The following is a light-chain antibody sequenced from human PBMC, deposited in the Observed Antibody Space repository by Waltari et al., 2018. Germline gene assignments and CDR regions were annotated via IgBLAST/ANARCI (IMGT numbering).Light chain of an antibody. Sequence: QSALTQPASVFGSLGQSVTLSCTGTATDIVGSDHVSWYQQHSGKAPKLLIFAVSSRPSEISARFSASKSGNTASLTISGLQTEDEADYHCTSYTSKNTFIFGGGTRLTVL. CDR3: TSYTSKNTFI. CDR1: ATDIVGSDH. V-gene: IGLV2-14*03. J-gene: IGLJ2*01. CDR2: AVS.